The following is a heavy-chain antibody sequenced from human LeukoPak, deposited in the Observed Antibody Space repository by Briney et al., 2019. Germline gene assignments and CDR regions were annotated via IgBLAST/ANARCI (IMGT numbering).Heavy chain of an antibody. V-gene: IGHV3-23*01. CDR1: GFTFSSYA. CDR2: ISGSGGST. Sequence: PGGSLRLSCTASGFTFSSYAMSWVRQAPGKGLEWVSGISGSGGSTYYADSVKGRFTISRDNSKNTLYLQMNSLRAEDTAVYYCAKDSGISWYPGSFDYWGQGTLVTASS. J-gene: IGHJ4*02. CDR3: AKDSGISWYPGSFDY. D-gene: IGHD6-13*01.